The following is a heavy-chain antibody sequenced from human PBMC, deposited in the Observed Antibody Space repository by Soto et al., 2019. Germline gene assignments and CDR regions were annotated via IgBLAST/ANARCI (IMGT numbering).Heavy chain of an antibody. CDR1: GGTFSSYA. J-gene: IGHJ3*02. V-gene: IGHV1-69*06. CDR3: ARERGYSYGTGGAFDI. Sequence: PSVKVSCKASGGTFSSYAISWVRQAPGQGLEWMGGIIPIFGTANYAQKFQGRVTITADKSTSTAYMELSSLRSEDTAVYYCARERGYSYGTGGAFDIWGQGTMVTVSS. D-gene: IGHD5-18*01. CDR2: IIPIFGTA.